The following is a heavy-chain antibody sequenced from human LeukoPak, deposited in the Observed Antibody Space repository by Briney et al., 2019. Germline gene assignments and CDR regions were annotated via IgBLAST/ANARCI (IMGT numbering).Heavy chain of an antibody. Sequence: AGSLTLSCAASGFTVSSNCMTWVRQGPGKGREGVSVVYSDGSTYYADSVKGRFTISSDNSRNTLYLHMNTLRAEDTAPYYCATAASRSGRYWLVWAKGPTVRVPS. J-gene: IGHJ6*04. D-gene: IGHD3-10*01. CDR1: GFTVSSNC. CDR2: VYSDGST. CDR3: ATAASRSGRYWLV. V-gene: IGHV3-53*01.